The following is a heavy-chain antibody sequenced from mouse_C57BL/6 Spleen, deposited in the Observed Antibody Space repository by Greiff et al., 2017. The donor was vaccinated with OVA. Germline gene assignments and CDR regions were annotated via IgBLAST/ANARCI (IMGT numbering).Heavy chain of an antibody. CDR3: ARWVVATDYAMDY. Sequence: QVQLQQPGAELVKPGASVKMSCKASGYTFTSYWINWVKQTPGQGLEWIGDIYPGSGSTTYNEKFKSKATLTVDTSSSTAYMQLSSLTSEDSAVYYCARWVVATDYAMDYWGQGTSVTVSS. V-gene: IGHV1-55*01. D-gene: IGHD1-1*01. CDR2: IYPGSGST. CDR1: GYTFTSYW. J-gene: IGHJ4*01.